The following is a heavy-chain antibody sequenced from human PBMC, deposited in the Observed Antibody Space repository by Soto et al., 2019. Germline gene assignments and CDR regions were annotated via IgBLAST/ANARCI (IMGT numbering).Heavy chain of an antibody. Sequence: QVQLQESGPGLVKPSGTLSLTCAVSGVSISSSQWWSWVRQPPGKGLEWIGEIYHNERTNYNPSLKSRLTMSLDRSKNQVSLKLSSVTDADTATYYCGRTKDYFYGVDVWGQGTTVTVSS. J-gene: IGHJ6*02. CDR3: GRTKDYFYGVDV. CDR1: GVSISSSQW. V-gene: IGHV4-4*02. CDR2: IYHNERT.